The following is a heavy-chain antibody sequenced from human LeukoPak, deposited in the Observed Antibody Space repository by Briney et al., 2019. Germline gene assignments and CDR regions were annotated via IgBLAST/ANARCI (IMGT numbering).Heavy chain of an antibody. Sequence: SSETLSLTCAVSGYSISSGYYWGWIRQPPGRVLQWIGSIYHSGSTYYNPSLKRRVTISVDTSKNQLSLKLSSVTAADTAVYYCTRGGAYKPFDYWGQGTLVTVSS. CDR2: IYHSGST. CDR3: TRGGAYKPFDY. V-gene: IGHV4-38-2*01. CDR1: GYSISSGYY. J-gene: IGHJ4*02. D-gene: IGHD5-24*01.